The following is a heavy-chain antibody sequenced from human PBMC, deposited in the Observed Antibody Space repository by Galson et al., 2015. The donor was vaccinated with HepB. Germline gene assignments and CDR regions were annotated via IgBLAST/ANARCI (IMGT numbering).Heavy chain of an antibody. V-gene: IGHV3-30-3*01. CDR3: ARARITIPNTDV. Sequence: SLRLSCAASGFTFSSYAMHRVRQASGKGLEWVAVISYDGSNKYYADSVKGRCTISRDNSKNTLYLQMNSLRPEDTAVYYCARARITIPNTDVWGQGTAVTVSS. J-gene: IGHJ6*02. CDR2: ISYDGSNK. CDR1: GFTFSSYA. D-gene: IGHD3-10*01.